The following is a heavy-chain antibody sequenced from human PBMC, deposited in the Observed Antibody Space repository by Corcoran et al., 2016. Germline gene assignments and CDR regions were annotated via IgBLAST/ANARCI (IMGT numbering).Heavy chain of an antibody. V-gene: IGHV3-30*18. D-gene: IGHD4-17*01. J-gene: IGHJ4*02. CDR3: AKDWGTVTTLI. Sequence: QVQLVESGGGVVQPGRSLRLSCAASGFTFSSYGMHWVRQAPGKGLEWVAVISYDGSNKYYADSVKGRFTISRDNSKNTLYLQMNSLRAEDTAVEYCAKDWGTVTTLIWGQGTLVTVSS. CDR2: ISYDGSNK. CDR1: GFTFSSYG.